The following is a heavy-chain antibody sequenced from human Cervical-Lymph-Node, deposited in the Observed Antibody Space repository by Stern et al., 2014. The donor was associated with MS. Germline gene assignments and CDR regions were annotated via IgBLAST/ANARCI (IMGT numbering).Heavy chain of an antibody. J-gene: IGHJ4*02. V-gene: IGHV1-69*19. Sequence: QEQLVQSGAEAKRPESSAKVSCKASGGSLSTLDISWVRQAPGQGLEWVGQIMPLFGTANYAQKLKGRLTITADESTSTVYMELSSLKSEDTAIYFCARHQAGIAANWGQGTLVTVTS. CDR3: ARHQAGIAAN. CDR2: IMPLFGTA. D-gene: IGHD6-13*01. CDR1: GGSLSTLD.